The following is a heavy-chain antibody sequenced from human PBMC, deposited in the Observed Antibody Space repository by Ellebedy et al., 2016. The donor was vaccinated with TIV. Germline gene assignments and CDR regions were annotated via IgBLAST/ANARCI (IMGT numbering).Heavy chain of an antibody. Sequence: PGGSLRLSCVASRFTFSGYWMSWVRQAPGKGPEWVSSISTSGSDTLYTGSVKGRFTISRDNAKNSLYLQMNSLRAEDTAVYYCARISGDTHKWVDPWGQGTLVSVSS. J-gene: IGHJ5*02. V-gene: IGHV3-11*06. D-gene: IGHD2-21*01. CDR1: RFTFSGYW. CDR3: ARISGDTHKWVDP. CDR2: ISTSGSDT.